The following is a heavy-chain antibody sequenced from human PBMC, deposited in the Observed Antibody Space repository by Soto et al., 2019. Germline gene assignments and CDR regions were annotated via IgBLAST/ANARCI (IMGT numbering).Heavy chain of an antibody. CDR1: GGSISSYY. D-gene: IGHD3-10*01. Sequence: QVQLQESGPGLVKPSETLSLTCTVSGGSISSYYWSWIRQPPGKGLEGIGYISYSGSTNYNPSLKSRVPISVDTSKNQFSLKLSSVTAADTAVYYCAREGQESGSYFDYWGQGTLVTVSS. CDR2: ISYSGST. CDR3: AREGQESGSYFDY. J-gene: IGHJ4*02. V-gene: IGHV4-59*01.